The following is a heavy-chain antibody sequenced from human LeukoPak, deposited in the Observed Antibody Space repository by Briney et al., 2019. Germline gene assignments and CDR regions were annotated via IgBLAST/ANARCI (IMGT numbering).Heavy chain of an antibody. J-gene: IGHJ4*02. CDR2: ISGSGGST. V-gene: IGHV3-23*01. CDR3: AKSPSTVTEDYYFDH. CDR1: GFIFSSYA. D-gene: IGHD4-17*01. Sequence: GGSLRLSCAASGFIFSSYAMSWVRQAPGKGLEWVSTISGSGGSTYYAGSVKGRFSISRDNSRNTLYLQMNSLRVEDTAVYSCAKSPSTVTEDYYFDHWGQGTLVTVSS.